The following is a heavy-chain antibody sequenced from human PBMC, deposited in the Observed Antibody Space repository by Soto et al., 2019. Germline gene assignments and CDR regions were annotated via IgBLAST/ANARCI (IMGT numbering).Heavy chain of an antibody. D-gene: IGHD2-8*02. J-gene: IGHJ3*02. Sequence: QVQLEQSGAEVKRPGSSVKVSCKTSGGNFNTYPISWVRQAPGHRLEWMGKIIPIFGTPDYAQKFQGRVTINADEATTTVYMELRSLKSYDSAVYYCARDSRLWGCTGWKRENLFDIWGQGTMVTVSS. CDR3: ARDSRLWGCTGWKRENLFDI. V-gene: IGHV1-69*18. CDR2: IIPIFGTP. CDR1: GGNFNTYP.